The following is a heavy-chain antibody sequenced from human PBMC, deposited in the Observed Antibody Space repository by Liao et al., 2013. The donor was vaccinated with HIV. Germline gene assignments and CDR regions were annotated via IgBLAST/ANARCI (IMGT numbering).Heavy chain of an antibody. Sequence: QVQLQQWGAGLLKPSETLSLTCAVYGGSFSGYYWSWIRQPPGKGLEWIGEINHSGSTNYNPSLKSRVTISVDTSKNQFSLKLSSVTAADTAVYYCARQYYYDSSGWPDYWGQGTLVTVSS. J-gene: IGHJ4*02. CDR1: GGSFSGYY. CDR3: ARQYYYDSSGWPDY. V-gene: IGHV4-34*01. D-gene: IGHD3-22*01. CDR2: INHSGST.